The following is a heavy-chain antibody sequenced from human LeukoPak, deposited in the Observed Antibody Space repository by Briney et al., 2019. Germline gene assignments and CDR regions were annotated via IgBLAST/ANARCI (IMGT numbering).Heavy chain of an antibody. V-gene: IGHV4-34*01. Sequence: PSETLSLTCAVYGGSFSGYYWSWIRQPPGKGLEWIGEINHSGSTNYNPSLKSRVTISVDTSKNQFSLKLSSVTAADTAVYYCARFTVLTHGFDYWGQGTLVTVSS. CDR1: GGSFSGYY. CDR3: ARFTVLTHGFDY. D-gene: IGHD4-23*01. CDR2: INHSGST. J-gene: IGHJ4*02.